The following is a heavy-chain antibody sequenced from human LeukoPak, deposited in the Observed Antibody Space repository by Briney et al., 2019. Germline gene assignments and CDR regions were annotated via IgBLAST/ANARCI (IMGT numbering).Heavy chain of an antibody. J-gene: IGHJ4*02. D-gene: IGHD2-15*01. CDR3: AEDGWYYLDY. CDR2: ISGSGSST. Sequence: PGGSLSLSCAASGFTFSSYAMSWVRQAPGKGLEWVGAISGSGSSTYYADSVKGRFTITRDNSKNTLYLQMYSLRAEDTAVYYCAEDGWYYLDYWGQGTLVTVSS. CDR1: GFTFSSYA. V-gene: IGHV3-23*01.